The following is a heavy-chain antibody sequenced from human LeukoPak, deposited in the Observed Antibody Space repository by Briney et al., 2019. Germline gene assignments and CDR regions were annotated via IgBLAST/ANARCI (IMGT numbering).Heavy chain of an antibody. D-gene: IGHD3-22*01. Sequence: PGESLRISCKASGYSFTNYWITWVRQMPGKGLEWMGRFDPSDSYTIYSPSFQGHVTISADKSISTAYVQWSSLKASDTAMYYCARVTYYYDNTGTKAYFFDYWGQGTLVTVSS. CDR3: ARVTYYYDNTGTKAYFFDY. V-gene: IGHV5-10-1*01. J-gene: IGHJ4*02. CDR2: FDPSDSYT. CDR1: GYSFTNYW.